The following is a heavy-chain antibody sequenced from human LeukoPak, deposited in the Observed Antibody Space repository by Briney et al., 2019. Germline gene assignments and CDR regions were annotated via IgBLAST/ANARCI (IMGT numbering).Heavy chain of an antibody. Sequence: ASAKVSCKASGYTFISYDISWVRQAPGQGLEWMGRISAYNGNTNYAQKLQGRVTMTTDTSTSTAYMELRSLRSDDTAVYYCARVGGSYLARKQDAFDIWGQGTMVTVSS. CDR1: GYTFISYD. J-gene: IGHJ3*02. V-gene: IGHV1-18*01. D-gene: IGHD1-26*01. CDR2: ISAYNGNT. CDR3: ARVGGSYLARKQDAFDI.